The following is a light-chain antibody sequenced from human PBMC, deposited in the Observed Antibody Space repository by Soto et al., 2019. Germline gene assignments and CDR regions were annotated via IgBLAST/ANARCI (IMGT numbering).Light chain of an antibody. Sequence: QSVLTQPASVSGSAGQSITISCTGTSSDVGRYNYVSWYQQYPGKAPKLMIYEVNYRPSGVSNRFSGSKSGNTASLTISGLQAEDEADYYCSSYTSSSTLDVFGTGTTVTVL. CDR2: EVN. J-gene: IGLJ1*01. CDR3: SSYTSSSTLDV. CDR1: SSDVGRYNY. V-gene: IGLV2-14*01.